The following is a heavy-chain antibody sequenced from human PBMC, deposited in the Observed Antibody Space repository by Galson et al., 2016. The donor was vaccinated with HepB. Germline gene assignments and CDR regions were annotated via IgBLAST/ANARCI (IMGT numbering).Heavy chain of an antibody. CDR3: AKYLSRGHPYALEV. CDR1: GFTFSNYA. Sequence: LRLSCAASGFTFSNYAVIWVRQAPGKGLEWVSGVSDNGDNTFYAGSVKGRFIISRDNSKNTLFLEMNSLRAEDTAVYYCAKYLSRGHPYALEVWGQGASVIVSS. D-gene: IGHD3-16*01. CDR2: VSDNGDNT. J-gene: IGHJ6*02. V-gene: IGHV3-23*01.